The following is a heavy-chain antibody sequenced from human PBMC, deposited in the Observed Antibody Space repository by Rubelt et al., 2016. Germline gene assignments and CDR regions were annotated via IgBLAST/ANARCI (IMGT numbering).Heavy chain of an antibody. CDR1: GVPFGDYY. CDR3: ARGPFKWHRY. Sequence: QVQLQQWGAGLLKPSETLSLTCAVYGVPFGDYYWAWIRLPPGKGLEWIGEINHSGSTSYKSSLRSRVTMSVDTSKNQLSRKWYDVTATDTAVYYCARGPFKWHRYWGQGTLVTVSS. CDR2: INHSGST. V-gene: IGHV4-34*01. D-gene: IGHD2-8*01. J-gene: IGHJ4*02.